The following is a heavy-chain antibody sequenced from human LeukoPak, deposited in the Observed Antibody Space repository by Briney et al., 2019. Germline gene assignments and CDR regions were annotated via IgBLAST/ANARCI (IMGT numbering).Heavy chain of an antibody. J-gene: IGHJ5*02. CDR1: GFTFSNYA. CDR3: AKGHRGTPFGVS. D-gene: IGHD3-16*01. CDR2: ISASGSST. Sequence: GGSLRLSCAASGFTFSNYAMSWVRQTPGKGLEWVSAISASGSSTYYADSVMGRLTISRDNSKTTLYLQMNSLRVEDTAVYFCAKGHRGTPFGVSWGQGTLVTVSS. V-gene: IGHV3-23*01.